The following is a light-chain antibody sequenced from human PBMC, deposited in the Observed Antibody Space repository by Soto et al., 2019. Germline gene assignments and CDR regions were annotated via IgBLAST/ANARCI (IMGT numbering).Light chain of an antibody. Sequence: QSALTQPASVSGSPGQSITISCTGTSSDVGAYNYVSWYQQHPSKAPKLMIYDVSNRPSGVSNRFSGSKSDNTASLTISGLQAEDEADYYCSSYTTSSTLVFGGGTKFTVL. V-gene: IGLV2-14*03. CDR3: SSYTTSSTLV. CDR2: DVS. CDR1: SSDVGAYNY. J-gene: IGLJ2*01.